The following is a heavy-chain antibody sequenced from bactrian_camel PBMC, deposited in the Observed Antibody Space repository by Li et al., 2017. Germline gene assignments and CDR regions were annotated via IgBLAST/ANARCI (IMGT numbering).Heavy chain of an antibody. CDR2: MYTGFGGGNI. CDR3: ATFAACSARLPTILRFGY. Sequence: HVQLVESGGGSVQAGGSLNLSCTTSGYTWSAYCLGWFRQVPGKEREGVAAMYTGFGGGNIYYDDSVKGRFTISQDNSMNTLFLQMNVLRPEDTAMYYCATFAACSARLPTILRFGYWGQGTQVTVS. D-gene: IGHD2*01. CDR1: GYTWSAYC. V-gene: IGHV3S1*01. J-gene: IGHJ6*01.